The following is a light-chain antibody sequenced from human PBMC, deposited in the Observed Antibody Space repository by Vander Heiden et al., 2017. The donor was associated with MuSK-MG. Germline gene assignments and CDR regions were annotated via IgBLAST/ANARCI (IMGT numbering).Light chain of an antibody. CDR2: GNN. J-gene: IGLJ2*01. CDR1: SSNIGSNP. CDR3: AAWDDSLNGPV. V-gene: IGLV1-44*01. Sequence: QSVLTQPPSASGTPGQRVTIPCSGSSSNIGSNPVNWYQQLPGTAPKLLIYGNNQRPSGVPDRFSGSKSGTSASLAISGLQSEDEADYYCAAWDDSLNGPVFGGGTKLTVL.